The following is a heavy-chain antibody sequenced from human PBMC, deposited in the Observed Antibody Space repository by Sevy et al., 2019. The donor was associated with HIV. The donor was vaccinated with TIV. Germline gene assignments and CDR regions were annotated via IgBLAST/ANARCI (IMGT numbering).Heavy chain of an antibody. CDR1: GFTFSSFA. CDR2: INGRGGST. CDR3: ARPTPRIAASSAAFFDY. D-gene: IGHD6-13*01. Sequence: GGSLRLSCAASGFTFSSFAMSWVRQVPGKGLEWASSINGRGGSTYYADSVKGRVTLSRDNSKNTLFLQMDSLRAEDTAIYYCARPTPRIAASSAAFFDYWGQGTLVTVSS. J-gene: IGHJ4*02. V-gene: IGHV3-23*01.